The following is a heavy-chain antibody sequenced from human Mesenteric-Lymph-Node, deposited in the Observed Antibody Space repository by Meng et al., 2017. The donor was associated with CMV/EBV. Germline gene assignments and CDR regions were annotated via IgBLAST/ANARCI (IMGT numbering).Heavy chain of an antibody. CDR2: IHSDGSSR. J-gene: IGHJ5*02. V-gene: IGHV3-74*01. CDR3: VRDGSSDYWSGAFDP. CDR1: GFIFSSYW. D-gene: IGHD3-3*01. Sequence: GGSLRLSCAGSGFIFSSYWMHWVRQAPGKGLVWVSRIHSDGSSRGYADSVEGRFTITRDNAKNTLYLQMNSLRVEDTAVYYCVRDGSSDYWSGAFDPWGQGTLVTVSS.